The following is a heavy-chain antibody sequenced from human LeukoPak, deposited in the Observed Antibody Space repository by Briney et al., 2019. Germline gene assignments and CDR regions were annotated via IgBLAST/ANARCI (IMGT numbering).Heavy chain of an antibody. D-gene: IGHD1-1*01. V-gene: IGHV3-23*01. CDR3: AESSSGFDY. CDR1: GFTFGDYS. Sequence: GGSLRLSCTASGFTFGDYSMSWVRQAPGKGLEWVSDISGSGRGGSTHYADSVKGRFTISRDNSKNTPYLQMNSLRAEDTAVYYCAESSSGFDYWGQGTLVTVSS. CDR2: ISGSGRGGST. J-gene: IGHJ4*02.